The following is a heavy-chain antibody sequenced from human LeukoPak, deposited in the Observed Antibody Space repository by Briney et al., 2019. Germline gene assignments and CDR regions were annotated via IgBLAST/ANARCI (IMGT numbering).Heavy chain of an antibody. J-gene: IGHJ4*02. CDR2: IHRSGSP. D-gene: IGHD1-14*01. Sequence: SEALSLTCTVSLDSTTSNFWSWVRQPPGKGLEWIGEIHRSGSPNYNPSLQSRVTISIDRSRNQIALELSSVTAADTAVYYCAREILGGFNPGAYWGQGTLVTASS. CDR3: AREILGGFNPGAY. CDR1: LDSTTSNF. V-gene: IGHV4-4*02.